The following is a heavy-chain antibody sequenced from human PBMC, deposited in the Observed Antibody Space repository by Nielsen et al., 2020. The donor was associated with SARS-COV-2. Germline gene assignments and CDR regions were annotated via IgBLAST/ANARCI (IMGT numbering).Heavy chain of an antibody. D-gene: IGHD3-3*01. CDR3: TRLDDFYYNNGMDV. CDR1: GFTFSSYA. V-gene: IGHV3-73*01. Sequence: GGSLRLSCAASGFTFSSYAMSWVRQASGKELEWVGRIRSKANNYATAYAASVKGRFTLSRDDSKNTAYLHMNSPKTEDTAVYYCTRLDDFYYNNGMDVWGQGTTVTVSS. J-gene: IGHJ6*02. CDR2: IRSKANNYAT.